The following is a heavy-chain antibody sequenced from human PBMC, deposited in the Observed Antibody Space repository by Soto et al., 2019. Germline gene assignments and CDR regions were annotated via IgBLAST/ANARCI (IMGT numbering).Heavy chain of an antibody. V-gene: IGHV4-59*01. CDR2: IYYRGSS. Sequence: SETLSLTRTVSGGSISSYYRSWLRHPPGKGLEWIGCIYYRGSSNYNLSRKIRVTIPVGTSKNQFSLKMSSVTAADRAVYYCAKGMDYDILTGYYYYFDFCGQGTLVTVS. J-gene: IGHJ4*02. D-gene: IGHD3-9*01. CDR1: GGSISSYY. CDR3: AKGMDYDILTGYYYYFDF.